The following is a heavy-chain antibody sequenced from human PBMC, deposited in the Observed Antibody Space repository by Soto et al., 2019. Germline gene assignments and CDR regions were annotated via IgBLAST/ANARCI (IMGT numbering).Heavy chain of an antibody. CDR1: GYTFISYA. Sequence: QAPLVQSGAEVKKPGASVKVSCWTSGYTFISYAIHWVRQAPGQRLEWMGWINAGNGNTKYAQNFQGRLTISRDTSASTAYMELSSLRSEDTALYYCVRGLLWFGELSPPSDWGQGTLVTVSS. CDR2: INAGNGNT. V-gene: IGHV1-3*01. D-gene: IGHD3-10*01. CDR3: VRGLLWFGELSPPSD. J-gene: IGHJ4*02.